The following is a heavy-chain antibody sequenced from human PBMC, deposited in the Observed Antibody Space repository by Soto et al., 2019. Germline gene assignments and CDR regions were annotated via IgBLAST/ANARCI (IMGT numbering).Heavy chain of an antibody. J-gene: IGHJ6*02. CDR3: AKDLDPQLGLDYYYGMDV. CDR1: GFTFSSYG. CDR2: ISYDGSNK. V-gene: IGHV3-30*18. Sequence: QVQLVESGGGVVQPGRSLRLSCAASGFTFSSYGMHWVRQAPGKGLEWGAVISYDGSNKYYADSVKGRFTISRDNSKNTLYLQMNSLRAEDTAVYYCAKDLDPQLGLDYYYGMDVWGQGTTVTVSS. D-gene: IGHD6-13*01.